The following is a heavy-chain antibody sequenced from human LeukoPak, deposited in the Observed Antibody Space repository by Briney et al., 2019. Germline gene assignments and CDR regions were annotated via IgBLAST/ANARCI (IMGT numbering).Heavy chain of an antibody. CDR3: AVIDY. CDR1: GFTVSTNY. J-gene: IGHJ4*02. Sequence: PGGSLRLSCAASGFTVSTNYMRGVRQAPGKGLEWVSVIHSGGSTYYADSVKGRFTVSRDNSKNTLYLQMNSLRAEATAVYYCAVIDYWGQGTLVTVSS. V-gene: IGHV3-53*01. CDR2: IHSGGST.